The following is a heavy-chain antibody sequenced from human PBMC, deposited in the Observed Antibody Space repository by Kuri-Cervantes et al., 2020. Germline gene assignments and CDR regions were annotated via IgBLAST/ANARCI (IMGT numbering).Heavy chain of an antibody. Sequence: SCTVSGGSISSYYWSWIRQPPGKGLEWIGYIYHSGSTDYNPSLKSRVTISVVTSKNQFSLKLSSVTAADTAVYYCAREGYYSDSRTYHPHTIDYWGQGTLVTVSS. CDR1: GGSISSYY. J-gene: IGHJ4*02. V-gene: IGHV4-30-4*01. CDR3: AREGYYSDSRTYHPHTIDY. CDR2: IYHSGST. D-gene: IGHD3-22*01.